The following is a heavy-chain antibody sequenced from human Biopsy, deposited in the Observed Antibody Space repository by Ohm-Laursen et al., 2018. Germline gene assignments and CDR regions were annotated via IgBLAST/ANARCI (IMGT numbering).Heavy chain of an antibody. Sequence: ASSVKVSCKASGGTFTTSAISWVRQVPGQGLDWMGRIIPILGTVDYGQNFQGRVTIRAGTSTTFLELTSLRYDDTAVYYCASGDIGGIGLDVWGLGTTVTVSS. CDR3: ASGDIGGIGLDV. D-gene: IGHD3-10*01. J-gene: IGHJ6*02. CDR1: GGTFTTSA. V-gene: IGHV1-69*04. CDR2: IIPILGTV.